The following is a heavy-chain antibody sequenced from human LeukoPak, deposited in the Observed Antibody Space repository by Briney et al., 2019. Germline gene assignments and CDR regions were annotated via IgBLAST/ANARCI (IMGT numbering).Heavy chain of an antibody. J-gene: IGHJ5*02. V-gene: IGHV4-59*01. CDR2: IYYSGST. CDR3: AREVDTAMVSP. Sequence: SETLSLTCTVSGGSISSYYWSWIRQPPGKGLEWIGYIYYSGSTNYNPSLKSRVTISVDTPKNQFSLKLSSVTAADTAVYYCAREVDTAMVSPWGQGTLVTVSS. CDR1: GGSISSYY. D-gene: IGHD5-18*01.